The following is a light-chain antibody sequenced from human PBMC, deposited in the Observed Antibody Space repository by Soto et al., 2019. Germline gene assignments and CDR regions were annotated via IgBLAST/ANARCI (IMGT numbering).Light chain of an antibody. V-gene: IGLV2-23*02. J-gene: IGLJ2*01. CDR2: GVS. Sequence: QSALTQPASLSGSPGQSITISCTGTSSDVGTYNLVSWYQLHPGKAPKLIIYGVSKRPSGVSNRFSGSQSGNTASLTISGLQGEDEADYYCSSYAGSNMVVFGGGTKLTVL. CDR3: SSYAGSNMVV. CDR1: SSDVGTYNL.